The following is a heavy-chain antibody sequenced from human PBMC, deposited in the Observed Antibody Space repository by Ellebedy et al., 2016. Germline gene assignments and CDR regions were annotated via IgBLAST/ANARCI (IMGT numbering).Heavy chain of an antibody. D-gene: IGHD3-22*01. CDR3: ARDNSGSIDY. J-gene: IGHJ4*02. CDR1: GFTFHNYN. Sequence: GESLKISXATSGFTFHNYNMHWVRHASGKGLERVSIIISDGSTTHYADSVKGRFTISRDNSKSSLYLQMDSLRTEDTALYYCARDNSGSIDYWGQGTLVTVSS. CDR2: IISDGSTT. V-gene: IGHV3-43*01.